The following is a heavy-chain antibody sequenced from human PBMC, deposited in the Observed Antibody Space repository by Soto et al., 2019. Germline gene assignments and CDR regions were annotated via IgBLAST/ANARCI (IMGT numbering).Heavy chain of an antibody. V-gene: IGHV5-51*01. CDR2: IYPGDSDT. CDR1: GYSXSSYW. D-gene: IGHD2-15*01. J-gene: IGHJ6*02. CDR3: ARSTPDYYYYYGMDV. Sequence: KISFKGAGYSXSSYWSSLVRQMPVKGLEWMGIIYPGDSDTRYRPSFQVRLTISADESISTAYLQWSSRQASDTAMYYCARSTPDYYYYYGMDVWGQGTTATVS.